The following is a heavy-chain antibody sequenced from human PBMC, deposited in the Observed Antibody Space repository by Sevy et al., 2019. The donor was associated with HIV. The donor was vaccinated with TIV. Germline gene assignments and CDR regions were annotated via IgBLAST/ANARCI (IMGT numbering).Heavy chain of an antibody. D-gene: IGHD3-22*01. CDR3: AKVFSGYYYFDAFDI. CDR1: GFTFSSYA. CDR2: ISGSGGST. J-gene: IGHJ3*02. V-gene: IGHV3-23*01. Sequence: GGSLRLSCAASGFTFSSYAMSWVRQAPGKGLEWVSAISGSGGSTYYADSVKGRFTISRDNSKNTLYLQMNSLRAGDTAVYYCAKVFSGYYYFDAFDIWGQGTMVTVSS.